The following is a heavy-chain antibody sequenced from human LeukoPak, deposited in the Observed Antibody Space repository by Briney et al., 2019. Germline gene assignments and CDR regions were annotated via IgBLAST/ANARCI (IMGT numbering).Heavy chain of an antibody. CDR2: IKQDGSEK. J-gene: IGHJ5*02. V-gene: IGHV3-7*01. Sequence: GGSLRLSCATSGFTFSTYGMHWVRQAPGKGLEWVANIKQDGSEKYYVDSVKGRFTISRDNAKNSLYLQMNSLRAEDTAVYYCARVDIVGASDWFDPWGQGTLVTVSS. D-gene: IGHD1-26*01. CDR3: ARVDIVGASDWFDP. CDR1: GFTFSTYG.